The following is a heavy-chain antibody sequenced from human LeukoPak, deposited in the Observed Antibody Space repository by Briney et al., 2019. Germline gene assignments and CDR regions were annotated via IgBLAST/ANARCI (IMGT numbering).Heavy chain of an antibody. CDR1: GYTFTSYR. CDR2: ISAYNGNT. J-gene: IGHJ5*02. D-gene: IGHD3-9*01. CDR3: ASYPLYYDILTGPNWFDP. Sequence: ASVKLSCKASGYTFTSYRISWVRQAPGQGVEWMGWISAYNGNTNYAQKLQGRVTMTTDTSTSTAYMELRSLRSDDTAVYYCASYPLYYDILTGPNWFDPWGQGTLGTVSS. V-gene: IGHV1-18*01.